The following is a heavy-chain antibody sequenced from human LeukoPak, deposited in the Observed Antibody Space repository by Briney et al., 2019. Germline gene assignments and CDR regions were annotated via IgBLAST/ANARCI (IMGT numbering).Heavy chain of an antibody. J-gene: IGHJ6*03. Sequence: PGGSLRLSCAASGFTFSSYARSWVRQAPGKGLEWVSAISGSGGSTYYADSVKGRFTISRDSSKNTLYLQMNSLRAEDTAVYYCAKGYNCSSTSCLYYYMDVWGKGTTVTVSS. V-gene: IGHV3-23*01. CDR3: AKGYNCSSTSCLYYYMDV. CDR2: ISGSGGST. D-gene: IGHD2-2*01. CDR1: GFTFSSYA.